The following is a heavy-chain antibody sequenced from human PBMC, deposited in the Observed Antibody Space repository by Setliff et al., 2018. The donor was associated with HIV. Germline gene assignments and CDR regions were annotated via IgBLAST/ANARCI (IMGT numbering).Heavy chain of an antibody. D-gene: IGHD5-18*01. CDR2: IYTSGST. CDR3: ARTLRAAAMGYFDY. J-gene: IGHJ4*02. CDR1: GVSISSGSYY. V-gene: IGHV4-61*09. Sequence: SETLSLTCTVSGVSISSGSYYWSWIRQPAGKGLEWIGHIYTSGSTNYNPSLKSRVTISVDTSRNQFSLKLSSVTAADTAVYYCARTLRAAAMGYFDYWGQGTLVTVSS.